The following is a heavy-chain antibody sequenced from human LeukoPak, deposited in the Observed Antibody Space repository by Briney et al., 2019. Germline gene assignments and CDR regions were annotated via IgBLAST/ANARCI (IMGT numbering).Heavy chain of an antibody. CDR2: ITWNSDTI. Sequence: GGSLRLSCAASGFTFDDYVMHWVRQAPGKGLEWVSGITWNSDTIAYADSVKGRFTISRDNAKNSLYLQMNSLRADDTALYYCAKDSVGADVYWGQGTLVTVSS. CDR1: GFTFDDYV. V-gene: IGHV3-9*01. J-gene: IGHJ4*02. CDR3: AKDSVGADVY. D-gene: IGHD1-26*01.